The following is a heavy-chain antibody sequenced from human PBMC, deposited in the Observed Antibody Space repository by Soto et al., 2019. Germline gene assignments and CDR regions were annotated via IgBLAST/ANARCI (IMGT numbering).Heavy chain of an antibody. Sequence: AAVQVSCKASGYTFAGYYMHWVRQAPGQGLEWMGWINPNSGGTNYAQKFQGWVTMTRDTSISTAYMELSRLRSDDTAVYYCARDLGPKHGPTEGYSYNGMDGWGQGTTVTVAS. CDR2: INPNSGGT. V-gene: IGHV1-2*04. CDR1: GYTFAGYY. J-gene: IGHJ6*02. CDR3: ARDLGPKHGPTEGYSYNGMDG. D-gene: IGHD3-16*01.